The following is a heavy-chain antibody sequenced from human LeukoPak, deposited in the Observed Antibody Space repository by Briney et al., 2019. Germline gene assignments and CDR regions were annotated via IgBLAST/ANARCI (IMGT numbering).Heavy chain of an antibody. V-gene: IGHV3-23*01. CDR2: ISGSGGST. J-gene: IGHJ4*02. CDR3: AKSTTPLRFLEWLPDY. CDR1: GFTFSSYA. D-gene: IGHD3-3*01. Sequence: GGSLRLSCAASGFTFSSYAMSWVRQAPGKGLEWVSAISGSGGSTYYADSVKGRFTISRDNSKNTLYLQMNSLRAEDTAVYYCAKSTTPLRFLEWLPDYWGQGTLVTVSS.